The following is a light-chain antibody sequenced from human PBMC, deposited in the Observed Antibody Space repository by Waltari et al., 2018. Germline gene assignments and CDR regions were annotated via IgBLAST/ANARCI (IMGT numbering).Light chain of an antibody. CDR3: CSYAGSGIVI. V-gene: IGLV2-23*02. CDR2: EVT. J-gene: IGLJ2*01. Sequence: QSALTQPASVSGSPGQSLTISCTGTSSDVGKYNLVSWYQQHPGKVPKVMIYEVTKRPSGVSNRFSGSKSGNTASRTISGLQAEDEADYYCCSYAGSGIVIFGGGTKLTVL. CDR1: SSDVGKYNL.